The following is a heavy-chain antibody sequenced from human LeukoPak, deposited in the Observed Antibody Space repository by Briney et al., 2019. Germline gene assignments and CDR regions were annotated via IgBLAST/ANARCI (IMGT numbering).Heavy chain of an antibody. CDR3: ARTESTYNPWFDP. Sequence: ASVKVSCKASGYTFTSYGISWVRQAPGQRLEWMGWINAGNGNTKYSQKFQGRVTITRDTSASTAYMELSSLRPEDTAVYYCARTESTYNPWFDPWGQGTLVTVSS. V-gene: IGHV1-3*01. CDR2: INAGNGNT. D-gene: IGHD5-24*01. J-gene: IGHJ5*02. CDR1: GYTFTSYG.